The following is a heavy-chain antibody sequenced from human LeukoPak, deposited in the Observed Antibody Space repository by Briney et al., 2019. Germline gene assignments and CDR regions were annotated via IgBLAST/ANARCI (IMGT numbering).Heavy chain of an antibody. D-gene: IGHD3-3*01. CDR1: GFTFSSYW. Sequence: GGSLRLSCEASGFTFSSYWMHWVRQTPGKGLVWVPRINSDGSGTKYADSVKGRFTISRDNTKNTLKPQMNSLRVEDTGVYYCARDRAAFGVVQVAYWGQGILVTVSS. CDR2: INSDGSGT. J-gene: IGHJ4*02. V-gene: IGHV3-74*03. CDR3: ARDRAAFGVVQVAY.